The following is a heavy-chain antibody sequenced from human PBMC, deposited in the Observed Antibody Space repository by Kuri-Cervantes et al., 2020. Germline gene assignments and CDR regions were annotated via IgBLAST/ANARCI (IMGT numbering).Heavy chain of an antibody. CDR1: SGSISTYY. V-gene: IGHV4-59*12. J-gene: IGHJ4*02. Sequence: SETLSLTCSISSGSISTYYWSWIRQPPGKGLEWIGDIVNTGSTNYRPSLKSRVTISVDTSKNQFSLKLSSVTAADTAVYYCARGKTVYGSGSLYFDYWGQGTLVTVSS. CDR2: IVNTGST. CDR3: ARGKTVYGSGSLYFDY. D-gene: IGHD3-10*01.